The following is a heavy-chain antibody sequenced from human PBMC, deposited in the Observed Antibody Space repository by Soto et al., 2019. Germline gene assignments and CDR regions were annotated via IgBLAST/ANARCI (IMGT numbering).Heavy chain of an antibody. CDR1: GGSISSYY. V-gene: IGHV4-59*08. J-gene: IGHJ3*02. CDR2: IYYSGST. Sequence: QVQLQESGPGLVKPSETLSLTCTVSGGSISSYYWNWIRQPPGKGLEWIGYIYYSGSTNYNPSLRXRVTISVDTSKTQFSLKLSSVTAADTAVYYCARRYGGAFDIWGQGTMVTVSS. CDR3: ARRYGGAFDI. D-gene: IGHD4-17*01.